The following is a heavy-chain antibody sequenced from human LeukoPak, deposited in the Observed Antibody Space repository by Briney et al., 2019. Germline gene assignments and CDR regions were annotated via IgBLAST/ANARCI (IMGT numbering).Heavy chain of an antibody. CDR2: IYHSGST. D-gene: IGHD6-13*01. CDR3: ARGSDGTAAIEF. Sequence: SETLSLTCAVSGGSISSSHWWNWVRQAPGKGLEWIGEIYHSGSTNYNPSLKSRVTISVDKSRNQFSLKVNSVTAADTAMYYCARGSDGTAAIEFWGQGTLVTVSS. V-gene: IGHV4-4*02. CDR1: GGSISSSHW. J-gene: IGHJ4*02.